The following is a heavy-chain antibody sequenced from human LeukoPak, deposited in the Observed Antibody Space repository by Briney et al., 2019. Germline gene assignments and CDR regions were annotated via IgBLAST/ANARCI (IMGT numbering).Heavy chain of an antibody. CDR1: GFTVSSNY. D-gene: IGHD4-17*01. Sequence: GGSLRLSCAASGFTVSSNYMSWVRQAPGKGLEWVSVIYSGGSTYYADSVKGRFTISRDNSKNTLYLQMNSLRAEDTAVYYCARACNPNDYGCAFDYWGQGTLVTVSS. CDR3: ARACNPNDYGCAFDY. J-gene: IGHJ4*02. CDR2: IYSGGST. V-gene: IGHV3-53*01.